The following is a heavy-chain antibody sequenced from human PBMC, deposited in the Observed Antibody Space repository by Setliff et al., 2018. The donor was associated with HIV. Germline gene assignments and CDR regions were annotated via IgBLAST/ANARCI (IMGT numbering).Heavy chain of an antibody. CDR3: ARRPTKGYGPFDS. J-gene: IGHJ4*02. CDR1: GGSINNYF. Sequence: SETLSLTCTVSGGSINNYFWSWIRQSPGRGLEWIGYIYYSGETNYNPSLKSRVTMSVDTSRNQFSLKLTSVTAADTAVYYCARRPTKGYGPFDSWGPGTLVTVSS. D-gene: IGHD1-26*01. V-gene: IGHV4-59*08. CDR2: IYYSGET.